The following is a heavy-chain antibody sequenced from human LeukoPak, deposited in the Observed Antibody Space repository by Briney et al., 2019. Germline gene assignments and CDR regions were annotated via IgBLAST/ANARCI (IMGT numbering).Heavy chain of an antibody. D-gene: IGHD3/OR15-3a*01. J-gene: IGHJ4*02. V-gene: IGHV3-7*01. CDR1: GFTFDDYG. CDR2: IKQDESEK. Sequence: PGGSLRLSCAASGFTFDDYGMSWVRQAPGKGLEWVANIKQDESEKYYVDSVKGRFTVSRDNTKNSLYLQMNSLRAEDTAVYYCARGRAWTCDYWGQGTLVTVSS. CDR3: ARGRAWTCDY.